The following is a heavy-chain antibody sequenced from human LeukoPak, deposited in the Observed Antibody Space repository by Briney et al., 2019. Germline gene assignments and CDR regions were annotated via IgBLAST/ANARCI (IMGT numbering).Heavy chain of an antibody. J-gene: IGHJ6*02. V-gene: IGHV4-59*01. Sequence: SETLSLTCAVSGGSISTFYWSWIREPPGKGLEWFGYIYYSGRTNYNPSLKSRLTISVDTSKDQFSLKLSSVTAADTAVYYCARDRDIGTYYYYYGMDVWGQGTTVTVSS. CDR1: GGSISTFY. CDR3: ARDRDIGTYYYYYGMDV. CDR2: IYYSGRT. D-gene: IGHD2-15*01.